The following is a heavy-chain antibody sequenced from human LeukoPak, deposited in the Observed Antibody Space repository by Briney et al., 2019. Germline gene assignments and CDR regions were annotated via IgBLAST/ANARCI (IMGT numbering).Heavy chain of an antibody. CDR1: GFTFSSYI. V-gene: IGHV3-21*01. CDR2: ISSSSSYI. Sequence: GGSLRLSCAASGFTFSSYIMNWVRQAPGKGLEWVSSISSSSSYIYYADSVKGRFTISRDNAKNSLYLQMNSLRAEDTAVYYCARDCSGGSCYSRGYYYGMDVWGQGTTVTVSS. J-gene: IGHJ6*02. CDR3: ARDCSGGSCYSRGYYYGMDV. D-gene: IGHD2-15*01.